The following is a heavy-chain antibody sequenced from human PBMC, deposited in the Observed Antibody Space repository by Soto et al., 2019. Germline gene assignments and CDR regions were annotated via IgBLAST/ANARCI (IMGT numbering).Heavy chain of an antibody. J-gene: IGHJ4*02. D-gene: IGHD2-2*01. CDR3: AHKGYYNRSRGFDY. V-gene: IGHV2-5*02. Sequence: QITLKESGPTLVKPTQTLTLTCTFSGFSLSTDGVGVGWIRQPPGKALEWLAIVYWDDDNRHSPSLKSRLTITKATSKNQVVLTMTNMDPVDTATYYCAHKGYYNRSRGFDYWGQGTLVTVSS. CDR2: VYWDDDN. CDR1: GFSLSTDGVG.